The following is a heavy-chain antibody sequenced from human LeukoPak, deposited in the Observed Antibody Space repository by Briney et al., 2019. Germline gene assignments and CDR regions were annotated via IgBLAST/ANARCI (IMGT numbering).Heavy chain of an antibody. Sequence: GGSLRLSCAASGFMFSSYAMNWVRQAPGKGLEWVSSVSGSGGGTNYADSVKGRFTISRDKSKNTLYLEMNSLRADDTAVYYCAKNSERSYITMIKDGMDVWGKGTTVTVSS. CDR3: AKNSERSYITMIKDGMDV. D-gene: IGHD3-22*01. CDR1: GFMFSSYA. V-gene: IGHV3-23*01. J-gene: IGHJ6*04. CDR2: VSGSGGGT.